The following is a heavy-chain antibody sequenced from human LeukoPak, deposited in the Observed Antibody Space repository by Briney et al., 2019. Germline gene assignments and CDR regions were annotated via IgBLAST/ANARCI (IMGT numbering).Heavy chain of an antibody. Sequence: SETLSLTCAVYGGSFSGYYWSWIRQPPGKGLEWIGEINHSGSTNYNPSLKSRVTISVDTSKNQFSLKLSSVTAADTAVYYCARVSATGTTESYYYYYMDVWGKGTTVTVSS. CDR3: ARVSATGTTESYYYYYMDV. V-gene: IGHV4-34*01. CDR1: GGSFSGYY. CDR2: INHSGST. D-gene: IGHD1-1*01. J-gene: IGHJ6*03.